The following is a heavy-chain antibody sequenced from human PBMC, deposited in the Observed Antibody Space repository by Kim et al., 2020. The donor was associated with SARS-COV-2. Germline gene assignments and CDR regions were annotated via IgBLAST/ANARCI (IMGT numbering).Heavy chain of an antibody. CDR3: ARRVQLELRRGMDV. CDR2: IYHSGST. J-gene: IGHJ6*02. D-gene: IGHD1-7*01. Sequence: SETLSLTCAVSGGSISSSNWWRWVRQPPGKGLEWIGEIYHSGSTNYNPSLKSRVTISVDKSKNQFSLKLSSVTAADTAVYYCARRVQLELRRGMDVWGQGTTVTVSS. V-gene: IGHV4-4*02. CDR1: GGSISSSNW.